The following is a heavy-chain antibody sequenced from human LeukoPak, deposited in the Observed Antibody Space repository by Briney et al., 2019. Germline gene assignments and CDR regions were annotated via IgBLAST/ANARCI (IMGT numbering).Heavy chain of an antibody. CDR3: ARYGRSFGLDY. D-gene: IGHD3-10*01. J-gene: IGHJ4*02. V-gene: IGHV3-7*03. CDR2: IKQDGSEK. CDR1: GFTFSSYW. Sequence: GGSLRLSCAVSGFTFSSYWMGWVRQAPGKGLEWVANIKQDGSEKNYVDSVMGRFTISRDNAKNSLYLQMNSLRAEDTAVYYCARYGRSFGLDYWGQGTLVTVSS.